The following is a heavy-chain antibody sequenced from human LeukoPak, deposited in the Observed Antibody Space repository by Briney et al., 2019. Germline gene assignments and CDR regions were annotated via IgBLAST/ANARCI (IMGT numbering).Heavy chain of an antibody. CDR2: IYTSGST. CDR1: GGSISSGSYY. CDR3: AITTFYYDILTGKNYYYMDV. J-gene: IGHJ6*03. D-gene: IGHD3-9*01. V-gene: IGHV4-61*02. Sequence: SETLSLTCTVSGGSISSGSYYWSWIRQPAGKGLEWIGRIYTSGSTNYNPSLKSRVTISVDTSKNQFSLKLSSVTAADTAVYYCAITTFYYDILTGKNYYYMDVWGKGTTVTISS.